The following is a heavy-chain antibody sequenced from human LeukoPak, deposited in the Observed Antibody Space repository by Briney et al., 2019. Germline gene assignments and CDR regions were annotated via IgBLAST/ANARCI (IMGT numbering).Heavy chain of an antibody. D-gene: IGHD5-24*01. CDR1: GGTFSSYA. V-gene: IGHV1-69*13. J-gene: IGHJ4*02. Sequence: GASVKVSCKASGGTFSSYAISWGRQAPGQGLEWMGGIIPIFGTANYAQKFQGRVTITADESTSTAYMELSSLRSEDTAVYYCAGRDGYNSRDYWGQGTLVTVSS. CDR2: IIPIFGTA. CDR3: AGRDGYNSRDY.